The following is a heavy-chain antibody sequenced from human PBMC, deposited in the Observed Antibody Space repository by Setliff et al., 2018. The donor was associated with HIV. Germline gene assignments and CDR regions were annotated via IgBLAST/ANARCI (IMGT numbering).Heavy chain of an antibody. CDR1: GFTFSIYA. J-gene: IGHJ4*02. CDR3: ARDPFLAQGFWSGYYSDY. D-gene: IGHD3-3*01. Sequence: GESLKISCAASGFTFSIYAMHWVRQAPGKGLVRVAFISYDGSYEYYADSVKGRFTISRDNSKNTLYLQMNSLRAEDTAVYYCARDPFLAQGFWSGYYSDYWGQGTLVTVS. CDR2: ISYDGSYE. V-gene: IGHV3-30*04.